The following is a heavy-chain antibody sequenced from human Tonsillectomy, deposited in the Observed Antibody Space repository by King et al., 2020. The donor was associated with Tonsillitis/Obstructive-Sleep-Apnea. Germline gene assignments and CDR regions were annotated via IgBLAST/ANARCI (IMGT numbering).Heavy chain of an antibody. CDR3: AKDLIIAVSGTPGDAFDI. D-gene: IGHD6-19*01. J-gene: IGHJ3*02. Sequence: VQLVESGGGLVQPGRSLRLSCVASGFTFEDYAMYWVRQAPGKGLEGVSGISWNSGSLAYADSVKGRFTISRDNAKNSLYLQMNSLRAEDTALYYCAKDLIIAVSGTPGDAFDIWGQGTMVTVSS. CDR1: GFTFEDYA. V-gene: IGHV3-9*01. CDR2: ISWNSGSL.